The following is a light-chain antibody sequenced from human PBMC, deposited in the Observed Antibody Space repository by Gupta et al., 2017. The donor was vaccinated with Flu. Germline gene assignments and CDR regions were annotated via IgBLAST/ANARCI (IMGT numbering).Light chain of an antibody. V-gene: IGLV6-57*01. Sequence: NFMLTQPHSVSESPGKPVTISCTRRSGSIASNYVQWYQQRPGSSPTTVIYEDNQRPSGVPDRFSGSIDSSSNSASLTISGLTTEDEADYYCQSYDSNNWVFGGGTKLTVL. CDR1: SGSIASNY. J-gene: IGLJ3*02. CDR2: EDN. CDR3: QSYDSNNWV.